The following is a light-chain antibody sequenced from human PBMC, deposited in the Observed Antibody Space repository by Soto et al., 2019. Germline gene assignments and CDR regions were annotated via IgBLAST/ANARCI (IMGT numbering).Light chain of an antibody. CDR1: QDITNY. CDR2: DAS. J-gene: IGKJ4*01. Sequence: DIQMTQSPSSLSASVGDRVTITCQASQDITNYLNWYQQKPGKAPQLLIYDASNLETGVPSRFSRSGSGTDFTFTISSLQPEDIATYYCQQYDYLPLTFGGGTKVEIE. CDR3: QQYDYLPLT. V-gene: IGKV1-33*01.